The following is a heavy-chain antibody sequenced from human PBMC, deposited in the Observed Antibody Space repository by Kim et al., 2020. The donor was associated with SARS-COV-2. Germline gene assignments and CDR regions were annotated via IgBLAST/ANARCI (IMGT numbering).Heavy chain of an antibody. V-gene: IGHV3-33*01. J-gene: IGHJ6*02. CDR3: ASLSMYGMDV. Sequence: NKYYADSVKGRFTISRDNSKNTLYLQMNSLRAEDTAVYYCASLSMYGMDVWGQGTTVTVSS. CDR2: NK.